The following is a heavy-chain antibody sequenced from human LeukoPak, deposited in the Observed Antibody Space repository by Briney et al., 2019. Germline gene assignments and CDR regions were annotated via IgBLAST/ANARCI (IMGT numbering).Heavy chain of an antibody. CDR2: IYYSGST. CDR1: GGSISNYY. CDR3: ARDKSAYDSSGSLYY. D-gene: IGHD3-22*01. V-gene: IGHV4-59*01. Sequence: SETLSLTCTVSGGSISNYYWSWIRQPPGKGLEWIGYIYYSGSTNYNPSLKSRVTISVDTSKNQFSLKLSSVTAADTAVYYCARDKSAYDSSGSLYYWGQGTLVTVSS. J-gene: IGHJ4*02.